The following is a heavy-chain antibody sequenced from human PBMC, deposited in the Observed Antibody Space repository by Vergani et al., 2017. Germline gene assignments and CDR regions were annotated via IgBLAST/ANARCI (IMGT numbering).Heavy chain of an antibody. CDR2: ISGSSSYV. D-gene: IGHD2-8*01. Sequence: ELQLVESGGGLVKPGGSLRLSCAASGFSFSSYSMNWVRQAPGKGLEWVASISGSSSYVFYRDSVEGRFTITRDNAKKSVYLQKNSLRAEDTAMYFCARGLWDCTHIRCSPPSYWGQGTQVTVAS. V-gene: IGHV3-21*02. CDR1: GFSFSSYS. CDR3: ARGLWDCTHIRCSPPSY. J-gene: IGHJ4*02.